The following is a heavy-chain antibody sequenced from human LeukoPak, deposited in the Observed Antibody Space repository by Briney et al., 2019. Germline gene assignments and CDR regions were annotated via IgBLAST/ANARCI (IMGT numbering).Heavy chain of an antibody. CDR1: GGSFSGYY. CDR2: INHSGST. V-gene: IGHV4-34*01. CDR3: ARGQEPDCSSTSCPNWFDP. D-gene: IGHD2-2*01. J-gene: IGHJ5*02. Sequence: KPSETLSLTCAVYGGSFSGYYWSWIRQPPGKGLEGIGEINHSGSTNYNPSLKSRVTISVDTSKNQFSLKLSSVTAADTAVYYCARGQEPDCSSTSCPNWFDPWGQGTLVTVSS.